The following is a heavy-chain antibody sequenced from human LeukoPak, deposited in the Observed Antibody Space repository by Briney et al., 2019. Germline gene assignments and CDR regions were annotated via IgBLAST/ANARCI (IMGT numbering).Heavy chain of an antibody. CDR3: ARDRMIPF. Sequence: RGSLRLSCAASGFTFSSYWTSWVRQAPGKGLEWVANIKQDGSEKYYVDSVKGRFTISRDNARNSLYLQMNSLRAEDTAVYYCARDRMIPFWGQGTLVTVSS. CDR2: IKQDGSEK. CDR1: GFTFSSYW. D-gene: IGHD3-22*01. V-gene: IGHV3-7*01. J-gene: IGHJ4*02.